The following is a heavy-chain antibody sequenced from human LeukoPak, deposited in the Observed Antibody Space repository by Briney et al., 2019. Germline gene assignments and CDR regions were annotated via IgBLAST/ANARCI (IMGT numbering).Heavy chain of an antibody. CDR2: IQPDGSEK. CDR1: GFTFSSYW. V-gene: IGHV3-7*04. CDR3: ARENFEY. Sequence: GGSLRLSCAASGFTFSSYWMNWVRQVPGKGLEWVANIQPDGSEKYYVDSVKGRFTISRDNAKNSLYLQMNNLRADDTAVYYCARENFEYWAQGTLVTVSS. J-gene: IGHJ4*02.